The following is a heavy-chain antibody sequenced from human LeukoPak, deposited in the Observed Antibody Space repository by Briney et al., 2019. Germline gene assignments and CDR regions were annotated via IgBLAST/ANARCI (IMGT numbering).Heavy chain of an antibody. V-gene: IGHV4-39*07. Sequence: PSETLSLTCTVSGGSISSSSYYWGWIRQPPGEGLEGIGTIYYSGSTYYNPSLKSRVTISVDTSKNQSCLMLTSVTAADTAVYYCARDLEGHFGGFYFDYWGQGTLVTVSS. D-gene: IGHD2-21*01. J-gene: IGHJ4*02. CDR3: ARDLEGHFGGFYFDY. CDR1: GGSISSSSYY. CDR2: IYYSGST.